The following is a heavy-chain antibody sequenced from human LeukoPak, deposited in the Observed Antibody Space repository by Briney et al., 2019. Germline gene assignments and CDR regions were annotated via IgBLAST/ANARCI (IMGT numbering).Heavy chain of an antibody. CDR3: AGGGGGLYSSQNWFDY. D-gene: IGHD6-13*01. CDR1: GYTLSDYY. CDR2: INPSGGST. Sequence: ASVKVSCKASGYTLSDYYIYWVRQAPGQGLEWMGIINPSGGSTSYAQKFQGRVTMTRDTSTSTVYMELSSLRSEDTAVYYCAGGGGGLYSSQNWFDYWGQGTLVTVSS. V-gene: IGHV1-46*01. J-gene: IGHJ4*02.